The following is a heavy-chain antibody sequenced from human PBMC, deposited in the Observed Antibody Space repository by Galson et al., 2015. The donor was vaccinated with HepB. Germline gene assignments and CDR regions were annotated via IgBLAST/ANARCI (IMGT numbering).Heavy chain of an antibody. CDR2: IKSKTDGGTT. D-gene: IGHD2-2*01. V-gene: IGHV3-15*01. J-gene: IGHJ6*02. CDR1: GFTFSNAW. CDR3: TTLLTYCSSTSCYSGYYGMDV. Sequence: SLRLSCAASGFTFSNAWMSWVRQAPGKGLEWVGRIKSKTDGGTTDYAAPVKGRFTISRDDSKNTLYLQMNSLKTEDTAVYYWTTLLTYCSSTSCYSGYYGMDVWGQGTTVTVSS.